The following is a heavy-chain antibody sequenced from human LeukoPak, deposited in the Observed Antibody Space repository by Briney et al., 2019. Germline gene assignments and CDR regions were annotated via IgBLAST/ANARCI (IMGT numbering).Heavy chain of an antibody. V-gene: IGHV3-23*01. CDR3: AKDTFSESRYGVLDS. CDR1: GFTFSSYA. J-gene: IGHJ4*02. Sequence: GGSLRLSCAASGFTFSSYAMSWVRQAPGKGLEWVSAISGGGGITYYADSVKGRFTISRDNSKNTLYLQMSSLRAEGTAVYYCAKDTFSESRYGVLDSWGQGTLVTVSS. D-gene: IGHD3-10*01. CDR2: ISGGGGIT.